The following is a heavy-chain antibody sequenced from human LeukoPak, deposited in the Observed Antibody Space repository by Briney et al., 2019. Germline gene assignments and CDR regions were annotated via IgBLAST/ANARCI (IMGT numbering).Heavy chain of an antibody. V-gene: IGHV3-7*01. D-gene: IGHD2-21*02. CDR1: GNDSDDYG. Sequence: GGSLRLSCTDSGNDSDDYGMSWVRQAPGKGLEWVAHIKEDGSAKYYVDSVRGRFTISRDNGQNSLYLQMNGLRIEDTAVYYCARECGGDCYSDYWGQGSLVTVSS. CDR2: IKEDGSAK. CDR3: ARECGGDCYSDY. J-gene: IGHJ4*02.